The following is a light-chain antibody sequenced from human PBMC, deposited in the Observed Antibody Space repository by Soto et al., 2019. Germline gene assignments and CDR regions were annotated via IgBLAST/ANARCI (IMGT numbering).Light chain of an antibody. CDR2: AAS. CDR1: QSVSSSY. J-gene: IGKJ1*01. Sequence: EIGLTQSPGTLSLSPGERATLSCRASQSVSSSYLAWYQQKPGQAPRLLIYAASSRATGIPDRFSGSGSGTDFTLTINRLEPEDFAVYYCQQYGSSPRTFGQGTKVEIK. V-gene: IGKV3-20*01. CDR3: QQYGSSPRT.